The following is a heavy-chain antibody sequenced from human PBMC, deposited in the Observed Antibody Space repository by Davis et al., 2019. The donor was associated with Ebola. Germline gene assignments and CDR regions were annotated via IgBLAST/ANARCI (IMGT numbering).Heavy chain of an antibody. CDR1: QFNFTGAW. Sequence: PGGSLRLSCAGSQFNFTGAWMNWVRQAPGKGLEWVASTNPDASEKYYVDSVKGRFTISRDNAKNSLFLQMNGLTVDDTAVYYCVRGAGWLLDYWGQGTLVTVSS. V-gene: IGHV3-7*01. CDR3: VRGAGWLLDY. J-gene: IGHJ4*02. D-gene: IGHD5-12*01. CDR2: TNPDASEK.